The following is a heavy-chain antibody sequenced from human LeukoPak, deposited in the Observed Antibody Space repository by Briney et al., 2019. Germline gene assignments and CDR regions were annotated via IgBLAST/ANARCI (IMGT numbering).Heavy chain of an antibody. V-gene: IGHV1-2*02. CDR1: GYTFTGYY. D-gene: IGHD2-2*03. Sequence: ASVKVSCKASGYTFTGYYMHWVRQAPGQGLEWMGWINPNSGGTNYALKFQGRVTMTRDTSISTAYMELSRLRSDDTAVYYCARVMDIVVDYYYMDVWGKGTTVTVSS. CDR2: INPNSGGT. J-gene: IGHJ6*03. CDR3: ARVMDIVVDYYYMDV.